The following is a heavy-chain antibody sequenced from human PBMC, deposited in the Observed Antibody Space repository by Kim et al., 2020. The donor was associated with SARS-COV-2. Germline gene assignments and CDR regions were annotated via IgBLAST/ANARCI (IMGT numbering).Heavy chain of an antibody. V-gene: IGHV4-34*01. CDR3: ARDKIQDSHAAIQY. Sequence: SETLSLTCAVYGGSFSGYYWNWIRQSPGKGLEWIGEINHSGSSRYNPSLESRVTISVDTSKNQFSLKLRSVTAADTAVYYCARDKIQDSHAAIQYWGHGTLVTVSS. CDR1: GGSFSGYY. CDR2: INHSGSS. D-gene: IGHD5-18*01. J-gene: IGHJ1*01.